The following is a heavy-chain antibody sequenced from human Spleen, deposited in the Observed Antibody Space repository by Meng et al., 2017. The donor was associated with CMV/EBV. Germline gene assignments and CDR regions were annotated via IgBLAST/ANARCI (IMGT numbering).Heavy chain of an antibody. CDR3: ARLLHVPYYDSSGYYDY. J-gene: IGHJ4*02. CDR2: SNPKTAAT. CDR1: GYTFAGYQ. Sequence: ASVKVSCKASGYTFAGYQVHWVRQAPGQGLEWMGWSNPKTAATHYAQKFQGRVTMTTDTSISTAYMDLSRLRSDDTAVYFCARLLHVPYYDSSGYYDYWGQGTLVTVS. D-gene: IGHD3-22*01. V-gene: IGHV1-2*02.